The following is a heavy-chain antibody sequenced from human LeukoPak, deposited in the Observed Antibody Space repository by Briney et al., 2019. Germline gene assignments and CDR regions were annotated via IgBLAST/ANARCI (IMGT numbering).Heavy chain of an antibody. D-gene: IGHD3-10*01. V-gene: IGHV4-34*01. CDR1: GGSFSGYY. CDR2: INHSGST. J-gene: IGHJ4*02. Sequence: SETLSLTCAVCGGSFSGYYWSWIRQPPGKGLEWSGEINHSGSTNYNPSLKSRVTISVDTSKNPFSLKLSSVTAADTAVYYCARGMVRLPITYTTYYFASWGQGTLVTVSS. CDR3: ARGMVRLPITYTTYYFAS.